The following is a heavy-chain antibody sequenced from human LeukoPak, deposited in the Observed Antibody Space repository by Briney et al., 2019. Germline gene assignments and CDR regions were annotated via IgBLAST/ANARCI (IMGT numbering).Heavy chain of an antibody. CDR3: ARNRVGATIVIDY. V-gene: IGHV3-48*01. D-gene: IGHD1-26*01. Sequence: GGFLRLSCAASGFTFSSYSMNWVRQAPGKGLEWVSYISSSSSTIYYADSVKGRFTISRDNAKNSLYLQMNSLRAEDTAVYYCARNRVGATIVIDYWGQGTLVTVSS. J-gene: IGHJ4*02. CDR2: ISSSSSTI. CDR1: GFTFSSYS.